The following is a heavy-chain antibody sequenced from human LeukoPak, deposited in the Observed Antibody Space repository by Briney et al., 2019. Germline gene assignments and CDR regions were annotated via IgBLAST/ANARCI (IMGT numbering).Heavy chain of an antibody. D-gene: IGHD3-3*01. CDR1: GGSISSYY. J-gene: IGHJ4*02. Sequence: SETLSLTCTDSGGSISSYYWSWIRQPAGKGLEWIGRIYTSGSTNYNPSLKSRVTMSVDTSKNQFSLKLSSVTAADTAVYYCARHEITIFGVVLYYFDYWGQGTLVTVSS. V-gene: IGHV4-4*07. CDR3: ARHEITIFGVVLYYFDY. CDR2: IYTSGST.